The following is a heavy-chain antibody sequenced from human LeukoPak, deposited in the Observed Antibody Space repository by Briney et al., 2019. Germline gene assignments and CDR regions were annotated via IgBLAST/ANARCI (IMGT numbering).Heavy chain of an antibody. CDR2: IIPIFGTA. J-gene: IGHJ4*02. Sequence: SVKVSCKASGGTFSSYAISWVRQAPGQGLEWMGGIIPIFGTANYAQKFQGRVTMTRDMSTSTVYMELSSLRSEDTAVYYCAREDSSSSGYDYWGQGTLVTVSS. V-gene: IGHV1-69*05. D-gene: IGHD6-6*01. CDR1: GGTFSSYA. CDR3: AREDSSSSGYDY.